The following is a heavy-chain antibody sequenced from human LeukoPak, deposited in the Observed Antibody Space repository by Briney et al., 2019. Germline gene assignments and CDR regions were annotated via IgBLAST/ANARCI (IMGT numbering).Heavy chain of an antibody. CDR1: GFTVSSNY. V-gene: IGHV3-53*01. CDR2: IYSGGST. D-gene: IGHD3-9*01. J-gene: IGHJ6*02. CDR3: ARDRRYYDILTGSYYGMDV. Sequence: GGSLRLSCAASGFTVSSNYMSWVRQAPGKGLEWVSVIYSGGSTYYADSVKGRFTISRDNSKNTLYLQMNSLRAEDTAVYYCARDRRYYDILTGSYYGMDVWGQGTSVTVSS.